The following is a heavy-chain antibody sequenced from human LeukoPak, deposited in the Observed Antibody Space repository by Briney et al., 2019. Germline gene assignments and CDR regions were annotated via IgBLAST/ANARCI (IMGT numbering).Heavy chain of an antibody. D-gene: IGHD3-22*01. V-gene: IGHV3-43*01. CDR1: GFIFEDYT. Sequence: GGSLRLSCAASGFIFEDYTVHWVRQVPGKTLEWVSLVNWHGTTYYADSLKGRFTISRDNSKNSLYLQMDSLRTEDTAFYYCAKDLTYESSGSVIGHWGLGTLVTVSS. J-gene: IGHJ4*02. CDR3: AKDLTYESSGSVIGH. CDR2: VNWHGTT.